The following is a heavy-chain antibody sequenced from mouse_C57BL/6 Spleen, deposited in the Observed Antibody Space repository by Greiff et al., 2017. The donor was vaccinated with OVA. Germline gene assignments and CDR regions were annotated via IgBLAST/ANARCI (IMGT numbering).Heavy chain of an antibody. CDR2: ISSGSSTI. Sequence: EVQGVESGGGLVKPGGSPKLSCAASGFTFSDYGMHWLRQAPEKGLEWVAYISSGSSTIYYADTVKGRFSISGDNAKYTLFLQMTSLRSEDTAMYYCERDGYYAMDFWGRGTSDTVSS. J-gene: IGHJ4*01. D-gene: IGHD2-3*01. V-gene: IGHV5-17*01. CDR3: ERDGYYAMDF. CDR1: GFTFSDYG.